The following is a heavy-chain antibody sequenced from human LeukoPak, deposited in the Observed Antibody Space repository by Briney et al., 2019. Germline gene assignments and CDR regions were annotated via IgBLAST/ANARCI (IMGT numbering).Heavy chain of an antibody. Sequence: GGSLRLSCAASGFTFSSYAMSWVRQAPGKGLEWVSAISGSGGSTYYADSVKGRFTISRDNSKNTLYLQMNSLRAEDTAVYYCAKAQSGAIAAAREFDYWGQGTLVTVSS. V-gene: IGHV3-23*01. D-gene: IGHD6-13*01. CDR3: AKAQSGAIAAAREFDY. CDR2: ISGSGGST. CDR1: GFTFSSYA. J-gene: IGHJ4*02.